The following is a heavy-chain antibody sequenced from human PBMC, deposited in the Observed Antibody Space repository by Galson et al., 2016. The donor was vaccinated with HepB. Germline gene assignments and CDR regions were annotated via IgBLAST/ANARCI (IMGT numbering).Heavy chain of an antibody. CDR3: AREEILQQQLVQDS. V-gene: IGHV3-21*04. J-gene: IGHJ5*01. CDR2: ISRSSTHI. D-gene: IGHD6-13*01. CDR1: GFTFSDYS. Sequence: SLRLSCAASGFTFSDYSMNWVRQAPGKGLEWVSSISRSSTHIYYADSVKGRFTISRDNAKNSVYLQMNSLRAEDTAVYYCAREEILQQQLVQDSWGQGTLVTVSS.